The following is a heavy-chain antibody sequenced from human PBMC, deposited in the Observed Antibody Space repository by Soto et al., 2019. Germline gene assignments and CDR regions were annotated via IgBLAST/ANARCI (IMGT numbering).Heavy chain of an antibody. V-gene: IGHV4-31*03. CDR1: GGSISSGGYY. CDR2: IYYSGST. J-gene: IGHJ6*02. D-gene: IGHD2-15*01. Sequence: SETLSLTCTVSGGSISSGGYYWSWIRQHPGKGLEWIGYIYYSGSTYYNPSLKSRVTISVDTSKNQFSLKLSSVTAADTAVYYCARETTGYCSGGSCPYGMDVWGQGTTVTVSS. CDR3: ARETTGYCSGGSCPYGMDV.